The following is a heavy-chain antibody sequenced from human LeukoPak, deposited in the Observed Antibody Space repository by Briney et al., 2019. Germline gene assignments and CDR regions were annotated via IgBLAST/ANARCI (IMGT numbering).Heavy chain of an antibody. CDR1: GFTFSSYA. V-gene: IGHV3-30-3*01. Sequence: QSGGSPRLSCAASGFTFSSYAMHWVRQAPGKGLEWVAVISYDGSNKYYADSVKGRFTISRDNSKNTLYLQMNSLRAEDTAVYYCAKDVSWLITIFGVGEGNWFDPWGQGTLVTVSS. D-gene: IGHD3-3*01. CDR2: ISYDGSNK. J-gene: IGHJ5*02. CDR3: AKDVSWLITIFGVGEGNWFDP.